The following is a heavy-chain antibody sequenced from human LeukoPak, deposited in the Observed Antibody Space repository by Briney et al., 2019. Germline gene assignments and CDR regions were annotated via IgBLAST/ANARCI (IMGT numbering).Heavy chain of an antibody. CDR3: AXRAATXXIVDS. D-gene: IGHD6-13*01. CDR1: GGSVSSNSYY. J-gene: IGHJ4*02. CDR2: IYYSGST. Sequence: SETLSLTCTVSGGSVSSNSYYWGWIRQPPGKGLEWIGNIYYSGSTYYDPSLKSRVTMSVDTSKNQFSLKLSSVAAADTAVYYCAXRAATXXIVDSXGQGXL. V-gene: IGHV4-39*01.